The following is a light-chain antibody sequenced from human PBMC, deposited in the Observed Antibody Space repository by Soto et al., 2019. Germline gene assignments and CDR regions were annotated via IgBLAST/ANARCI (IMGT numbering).Light chain of an antibody. Sequence: ALTQPPSASGSPGQSVTISCTGTSSDVGSYNYVSWYQHHPGKAPKVMIYEVNKRPSGVPDRFSGSKSGNTASLTVSGLQAEDEADYYCGSYADSNNYVFGTGTKVTVL. J-gene: IGLJ1*01. CDR3: GSYADSNNYV. V-gene: IGLV2-8*01. CDR2: EVN. CDR1: SSDVGSYNY.